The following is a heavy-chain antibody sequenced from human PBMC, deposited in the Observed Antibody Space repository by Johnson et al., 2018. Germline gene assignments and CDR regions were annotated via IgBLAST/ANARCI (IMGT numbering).Heavy chain of an antibody. Sequence: VQLVESGGGLVQPGGSLRLSCAASGFTFSSYWMHWVRQAPGKGLVWVSRINSDGSSTSYADSVKGRFTISRDNAKNSLYLQMNSLRAEDTAVYYCARDSSGYYWSDAFDIWGQGTMVTVSS. J-gene: IGHJ3*02. V-gene: IGHV3-74*01. CDR3: ARDSSGYYWSDAFDI. CDR2: INSDGSST. CDR1: GFTFSSYW. D-gene: IGHD3-22*01.